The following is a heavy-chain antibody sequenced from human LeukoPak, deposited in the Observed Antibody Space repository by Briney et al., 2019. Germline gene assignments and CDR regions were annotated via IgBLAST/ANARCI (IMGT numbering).Heavy chain of an antibody. CDR1: GFTFISYS. J-gene: IGHJ4*02. V-gene: IGHV3-21*01. Sequence: GGSLRLSCAASGFTFISYSMHWVRQAPGRGLEWVSSISSDSANIYQADSVKGRFTISRDNAKNSLYLQMNPLRAEDRAVYYCVRSPYGAAYFDYWGEGTLVTVSS. D-gene: IGHD4-17*01. CDR2: ISSDSANI. CDR3: VRSPYGAAYFDY.